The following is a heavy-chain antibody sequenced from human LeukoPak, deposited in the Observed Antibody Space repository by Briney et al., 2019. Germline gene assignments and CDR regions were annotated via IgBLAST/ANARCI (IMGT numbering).Heavy chain of an antibody. D-gene: IGHD3-22*01. Sequence: GGSLRLSCAASGFTFSSYSMNWVRQAPGKGLEWVSYISSSSSTIYYADSVKGRFTISRDNAKNSLYLQMNSLRAEDTAVYYCARDGYYDSSGYYLGLVFYYYYYGMDVWGQGTTVTVSS. CDR1: GFTFSSYS. CDR2: ISSSSSTI. V-gene: IGHV3-48*01. CDR3: ARDGYYDSSGYYLGLVFYYYYYGMDV. J-gene: IGHJ6*02.